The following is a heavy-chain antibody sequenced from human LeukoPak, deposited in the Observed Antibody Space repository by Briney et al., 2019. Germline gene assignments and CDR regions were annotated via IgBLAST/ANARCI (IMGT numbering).Heavy chain of an antibody. J-gene: IGHJ2*01. CDR1: GYTFTGYY. Sequence: ASVKVSCKASGYTFTGYYMHWVRQAPGQGLEWMGWINPNSGGTNYAQKLQGRVTMTTDTSTSTAYMELRSLRSDDTAVYYCARDGAYSGSPPRYWYFDLWGRGTLVTVSS. V-gene: IGHV1-2*02. CDR2: INPNSGGT. D-gene: IGHD1-26*01. CDR3: ARDGAYSGSPPRYWYFDL.